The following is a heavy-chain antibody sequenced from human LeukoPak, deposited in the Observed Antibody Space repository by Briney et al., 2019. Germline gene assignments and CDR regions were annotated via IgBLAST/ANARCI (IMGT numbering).Heavy chain of an antibody. J-gene: IGHJ5*02. CDR1: GGSISSGGYY. Sequence: TLSLTCTVSGGSISSGGYYWSWIRQHPEKGLEWIGYIYYSGSTYYNPSLKSRVTISVDTSTNQFSLKLSSVTAADTAVYYCARLYGSGSYGWFDPWGQGTLATVSS. V-gene: IGHV4-31*03. CDR2: IYYSGST. D-gene: IGHD3-10*01. CDR3: ARLYGSGSYGWFDP.